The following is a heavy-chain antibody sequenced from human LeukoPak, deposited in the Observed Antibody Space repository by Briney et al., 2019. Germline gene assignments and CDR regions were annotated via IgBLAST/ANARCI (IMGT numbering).Heavy chain of an antibody. D-gene: IGHD4-11*01. CDR2: ISAYNGNT. CDR1: GYTFTSYG. J-gene: IGHJ5*02. CDR3: ARSYSNYDWFDP. Sequence: GASVKVSCKASGYTFTSYGISWVRQAPGQGLEWMGWISAYNGNTNYAQKLQGRVTMTRDTSTSTVYMELSSLRSEDTAVYYCARSYSNYDWFDPWGQGTLVTVSS. V-gene: IGHV1-18*01.